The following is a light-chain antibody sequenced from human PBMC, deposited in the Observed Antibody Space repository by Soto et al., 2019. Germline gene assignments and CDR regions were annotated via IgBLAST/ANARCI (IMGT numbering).Light chain of an antibody. CDR1: SSDVGGYKY. CDR2: EVG. V-gene: IGLV2-14*01. CDR3: LSYTSANTRV. Sequence: QSVLTQPASVSGSPGQSITISCSGTSSDVGGYKYVSWYQQHPGKAPKLMIYEVGNRPSGVSQRFSGSKSGNTASLTIFGLQAEDEADYYCLSYTSANTRVFGGGTKLTVL. J-gene: IGLJ3*02.